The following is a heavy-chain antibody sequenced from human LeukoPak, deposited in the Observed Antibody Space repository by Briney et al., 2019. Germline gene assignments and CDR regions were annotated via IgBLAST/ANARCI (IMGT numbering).Heavy chain of an antibody. Sequence: PSETLSLTCTVSGVSISSYYWSWIRQPAGKGLEWIGRIYTSGSTNYNPSLKSRVTMSVDTSKNQFSLKLSSVTAADTAVYYCAREAYYYDSSGYWDAFDIWGQGTMVTVSS. CDR3: AREAYYYDSSGYWDAFDI. J-gene: IGHJ3*02. D-gene: IGHD3-22*01. CDR1: GVSISSYY. V-gene: IGHV4-4*07. CDR2: IYTSGST.